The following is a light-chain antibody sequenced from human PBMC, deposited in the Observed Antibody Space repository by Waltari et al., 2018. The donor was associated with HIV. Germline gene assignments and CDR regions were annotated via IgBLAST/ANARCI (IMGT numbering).Light chain of an antibody. CDR1: RTVLYNRNY. Sequence: DIVMTQSPDPLAVSLGARATVPCTSSRTVLYNRNYLAWYQQKPGQAPKVLIYWASTRAFGVPDRFSGSGSGTDFSLTISRVQADDVAIYYCQQYYTLRSTFGGGTKIEI. CDR2: WAS. J-gene: IGKJ4*01. V-gene: IGKV4-1*01. CDR3: QQYYTLRST.